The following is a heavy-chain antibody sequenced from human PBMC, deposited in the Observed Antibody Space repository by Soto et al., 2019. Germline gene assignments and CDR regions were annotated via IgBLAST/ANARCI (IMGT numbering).Heavy chain of an antibody. CDR2: IIPIFGTA. D-gene: IGHD2-2*01. V-gene: IGHV1-69*13. J-gene: IGHJ6*02. CDR3: ARAKDIVVVPAAPYYYGMDV. Sequence: SVKVSCKASGGTFSSYAISWVRQAPGQGLEWMGGIIPIFGTANYAQKFQGRVTITADESTSTAYMELSSLRSEDTAVYYCARAKDIVVVPAAPYYYGMDVWGQGTTVTVSS. CDR1: GGTFSSYA.